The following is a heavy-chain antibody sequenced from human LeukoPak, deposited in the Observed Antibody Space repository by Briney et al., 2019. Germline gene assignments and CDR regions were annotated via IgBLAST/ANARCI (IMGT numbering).Heavy chain of an antibody. V-gene: IGHV4-4*09. CDR2: IYATGST. Sequence: SETLSLTCTVSGGSISSYYWSWIRQPPGKGLEWIGYIYATGSTNYSPSLKCRVTISVDTSKNQFSLNLRSVTAADTAVYYCARHGSVRSPLGPWGQGTLVTVSS. D-gene: IGHD3-10*01. CDR1: GGSISSYY. J-gene: IGHJ5*02. CDR3: ARHGSVRSPLGP.